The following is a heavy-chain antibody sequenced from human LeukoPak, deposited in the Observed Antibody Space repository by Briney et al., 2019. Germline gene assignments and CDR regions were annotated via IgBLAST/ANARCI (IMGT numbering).Heavy chain of an antibody. Sequence: PGGSLRLSCAASGFTFNNYAMNWARQAPGKGLEWVSVISGSGGSTYYADSVKGRFTISRDNSKNTLYLQMNSLRAEDTAVYYCDRGYSIDYWGQGTLVTVSS. J-gene: IGHJ4*02. CDR1: GFTFNNYA. V-gene: IGHV3-23*01. CDR2: ISGSGGST. D-gene: IGHD6-13*01. CDR3: DRGYSIDY.